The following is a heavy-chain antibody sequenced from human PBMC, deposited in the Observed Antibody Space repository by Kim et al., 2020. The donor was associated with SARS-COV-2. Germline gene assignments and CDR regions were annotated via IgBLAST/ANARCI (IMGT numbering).Heavy chain of an antibody. CDR1: GFTFSNAW. J-gene: IGHJ6*02. V-gene: IGHV3-15*01. CDR2: IKSKTDGGTT. CDR3: TMGITMVRGVISYYYYGMDV. D-gene: IGHD3-10*01. Sequence: GGSLRLSCAASGFTFSNAWMSWVRQAPGKGLEWVVRIKSKTDGGTTDYAAPVKGRFTISRDDSKNTLYLQMNSLKTEDTAVYYCTMGITMVRGVISYYYYGMDVWGQGTTVTVSS.